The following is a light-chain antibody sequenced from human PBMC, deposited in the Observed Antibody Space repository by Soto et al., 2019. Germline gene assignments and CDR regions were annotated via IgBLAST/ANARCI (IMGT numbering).Light chain of an antibody. CDR3: QQSRNLPPT. CDR2: DDS. CDR1: QDIKNY. J-gene: IGKJ5*01. Sequence: DIQMTPSPSSLSASVGDRVTITCQARQDIKNYLNWYQQKPGKAPKLLNYDDSKVETGVPSRFSGGGSGTDFPFSINSLQPEDMGTYYCQQSRNLPPTFGQGTRLENK. V-gene: IGKV1-33*01.